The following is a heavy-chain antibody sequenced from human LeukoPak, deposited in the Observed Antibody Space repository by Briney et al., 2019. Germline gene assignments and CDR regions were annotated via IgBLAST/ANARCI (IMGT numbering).Heavy chain of an antibody. CDR3: ARGEMAANQAYNYYMDV. J-gene: IGHJ6*03. Sequence: ASVKVSCKASGYTFTGYYMHWVRQAPGQGLEWMGWINPNSGGTNYAQKFQGRVTMTRDTSISTAYMELSRLRSDDTAVYYCARGEMAANQAYNYYMDVWGKGTTVTVSS. D-gene: IGHD5-24*01. CDR1: GYTFTGYY. V-gene: IGHV1-2*02. CDR2: INPNSGGT.